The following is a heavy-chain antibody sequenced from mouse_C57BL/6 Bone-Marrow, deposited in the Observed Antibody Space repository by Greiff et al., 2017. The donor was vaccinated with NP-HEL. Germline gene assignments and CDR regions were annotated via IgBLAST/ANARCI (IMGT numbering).Heavy chain of an antibody. CDR1: GYTFTSYW. V-gene: IGHV1-59*01. D-gene: IGHD2-1*01. CDR3: ARSGGNRIAY. J-gene: IGHJ3*01. CDR2: IDPSDSYT. Sequence: QVQLQQPGAELVRPGTSVKLSCKASGYTFTSYWMHWVKQRPGQGLEWIGVIDPSDSYTNYNQKFKGKATLTVDTSSSTAYMQLSSLTSEDSAVYYCARSGGNRIAYWGQGTLVTVSA.